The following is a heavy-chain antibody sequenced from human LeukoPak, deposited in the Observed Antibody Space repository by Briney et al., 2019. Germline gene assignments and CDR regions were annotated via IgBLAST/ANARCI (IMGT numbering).Heavy chain of an antibody. V-gene: IGHV4-34*01. J-gene: IGHJ6*03. D-gene: IGHD1/OR15-1a*01. CDR1: GGSFSGYY. CDR3: ARDNNRDYYYYYYMDV. Sequence: SETLSLTCAVYGGSFSGYYWSWIRQPPGKGLEWIGEINHSGSTNYNPSLKSRVTISVDTSKNQFSLKLSSVTAADTAVYYCARDNNRDYYYYYYMDVWGKGTTVSVSS. CDR2: INHSGST.